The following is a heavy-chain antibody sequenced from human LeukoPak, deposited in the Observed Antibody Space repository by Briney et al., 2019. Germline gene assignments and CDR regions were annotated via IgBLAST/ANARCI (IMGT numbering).Heavy chain of an antibody. CDR2: IYYSGST. CDR1: GGSISSSSYY. V-gene: IGHV4-39*07. Sequence: PSETLSLTCTVSGGSISSSSYYWGWIRQPPGKGLEWIGSIYYSGSTYYNPSLKSRVTISVDTSKNQFSLKQSSVTAADTAVYYCARDVSSGWYEGGYWGQGTLVTVSP. J-gene: IGHJ4*02. D-gene: IGHD6-19*01. CDR3: ARDVSSGWYEGGY.